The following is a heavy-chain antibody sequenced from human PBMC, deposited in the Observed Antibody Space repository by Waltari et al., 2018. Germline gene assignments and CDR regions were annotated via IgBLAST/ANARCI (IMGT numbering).Heavy chain of an antibody. V-gene: IGHV4-34*01. J-gene: IGHJ6*02. Sequence: QVQLQQWGAGLLKPSETLSLTCAVYGGSFSGYYWSWIRQPPGKGLEWSGEINHRGRTNYKPSLKSRVTISVDTSKNQFSLKLSSVTAADTAVYYCATASYSSSWYELYYYYGMDVWGQGTTVTVSS. CDR2: INHRGRT. D-gene: IGHD6-13*01. CDR1: GGSFSGYY. CDR3: ATASYSSSWYELYYYYGMDV.